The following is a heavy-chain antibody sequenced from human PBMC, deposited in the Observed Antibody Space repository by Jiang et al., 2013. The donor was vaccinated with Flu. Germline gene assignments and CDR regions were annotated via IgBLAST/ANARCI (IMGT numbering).Heavy chain of an antibody. V-gene: IGHV4-38-2*01. Sequence: LLKPSETLSLTCAVSGYSISSGYYWGWIRQPPGKGLEWIGSIYHSGSTYYNPSLKSRVTISVDTSKNQFSLKLSSVTAADTAVYYCARLYDSSGYYPNDAFDIWGQGTMVTVSS. D-gene: IGHD3-22*01. J-gene: IGHJ3*02. CDR3: ARLYDSSGYYPNDAFDI. CDR2: IYHSGST. CDR1: GYSISSGYY.